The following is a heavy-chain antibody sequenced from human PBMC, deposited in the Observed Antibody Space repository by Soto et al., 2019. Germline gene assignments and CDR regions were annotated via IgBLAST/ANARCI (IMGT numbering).Heavy chain of an antibody. V-gene: IGHV1-18*01. CDR3: AWLAAAGYYYGMDV. D-gene: IGHD6-13*01. CDR1: GYTFTRYG. CDR2: ISGYNGDT. J-gene: IGHJ6*02. Sequence: ASVKVSCKASGYTFTRYGISWVRQAPGQGLEWMGWISGYNGDTNYAQKFQDRVSMTIDTSTSTAYMELRSLRSDDTAVYYCAWLAAAGYYYGMDVWGQGTTVTVSS.